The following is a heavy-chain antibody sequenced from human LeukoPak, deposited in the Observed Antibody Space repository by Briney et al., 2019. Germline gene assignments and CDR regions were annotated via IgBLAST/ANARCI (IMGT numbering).Heavy chain of an antibody. J-gene: IGHJ5*02. CDR2: IYYSGNT. Sequence: SETLSLTCAVSGGSISSSSYYWGWIRQPPGKGLEWIGNIYYSGNTYYNPSLKSRVTIYVDTSKNQLSLKLSSVPAADTAVYYCARVGEYYYDSSGYYGFDPWGQGTLVTVSS. CDR3: ARVGEYYYDSSGYYGFDP. D-gene: IGHD3-22*01. CDR1: GGSISSSSYY. V-gene: IGHV4-39*01.